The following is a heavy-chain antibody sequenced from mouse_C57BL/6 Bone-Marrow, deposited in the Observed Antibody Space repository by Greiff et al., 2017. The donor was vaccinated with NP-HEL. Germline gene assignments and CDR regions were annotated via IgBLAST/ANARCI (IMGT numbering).Heavy chain of an antibody. V-gene: IGHV14-4*01. CDR3: TTGNLGFAY. J-gene: IGHJ3*01. CDR2: IDPENGDT. Sequence: VQLKQSGAELVRPGASVKLSCTASGFNIKDDYMHWVKQRPEQGLEWIGWIDPENGDTEYASKFQGKATITADTSSNTAYLQLSSLTSEDTAVYYCTTGNLGFAYWGQGTLVTVSA. CDR1: GFNIKDDY. D-gene: IGHD2-1*01.